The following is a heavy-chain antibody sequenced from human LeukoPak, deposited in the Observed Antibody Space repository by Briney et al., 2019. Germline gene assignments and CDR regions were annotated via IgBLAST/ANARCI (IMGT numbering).Heavy chain of an antibody. V-gene: IGHV4-4*07. J-gene: IGHJ5*02. CDR2: IYTSGST. D-gene: IGHD6-19*01. Sequence: SETLSLTCTVSGGSISSYYWSWIRQPAGKGLEWIGRIYTSGSTNYNPSLKSRVTMSVDTSKNQFSLELSSVTAADTAVYYCARDVRIAVAGGENWFDPWGQGTLVTVSS. CDR1: GGSISSYY. CDR3: ARDVRIAVAGGENWFDP.